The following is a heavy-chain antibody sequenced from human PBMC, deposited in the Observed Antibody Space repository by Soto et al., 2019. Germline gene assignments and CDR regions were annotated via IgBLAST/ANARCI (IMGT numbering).Heavy chain of an antibody. CDR2: ISSSSSYI. CDR1: GFTFSSYS. D-gene: IGHD1-26*01. CDR3: VGATAHY. Sequence: EVQLVESGGGLVKPGGSLSLSCAASGFTFSSYSMNWVRQAPGKGLEWVSSISSSSSYIYYADSVNGRFTISRDNAKNSLYLQMNSLRAEDTAVYYCVGATAHYWGQGTLGTVSS. J-gene: IGHJ4*02. V-gene: IGHV3-21*01.